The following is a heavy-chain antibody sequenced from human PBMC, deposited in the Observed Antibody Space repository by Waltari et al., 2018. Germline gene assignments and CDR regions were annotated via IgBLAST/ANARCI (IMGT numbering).Heavy chain of an antibody. CDR1: GYTFTSYD. CDR2: MNPNSGNT. J-gene: IGHJ1*01. Sequence: QVQLVQSGAEVKKPGASVKVSCKASGYTFTSYDINWVRQATGQGLEWMGWMNPNSGNTGYAQKFQGRVTITRNTSISTAYMELSSLRSEDTAVYYCARGGALWFRRRGHEYFQHWGQGTLVTVSS. CDR3: ARGGALWFRRRGHEYFQH. D-gene: IGHD3-10*01. V-gene: IGHV1-8*03.